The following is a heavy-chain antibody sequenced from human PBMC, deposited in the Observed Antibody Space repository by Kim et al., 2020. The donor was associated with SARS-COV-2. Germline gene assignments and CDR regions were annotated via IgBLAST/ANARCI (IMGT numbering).Heavy chain of an antibody. CDR3: ARDRYDFWSGYYTGYYYYMDV. J-gene: IGHJ6*03. CDR1: GFTFSSYW. D-gene: IGHD3-3*01. V-gene: IGHV3-7*01. Sequence: GGSLRLSCAASGFTFSSYWMSWVRQAPGKGLEWVANIKQDGSEKYYVDSVKGRFTISRDNAKNSLYLQMNSLRAEDTAVYYCARDRYDFWSGYYTGYYYYMDVWGKGTTVTVSS. CDR2: IKQDGSEK.